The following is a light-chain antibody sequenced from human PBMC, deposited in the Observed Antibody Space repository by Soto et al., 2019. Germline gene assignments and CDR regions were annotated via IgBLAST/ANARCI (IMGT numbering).Light chain of an antibody. V-gene: IGKV3D-7*01. CDR1: QSVSSNF. J-gene: IGKJ1*01. CDR3: HQSYSTPKT. CDR2: GAS. Sequence: ALSASPGDTATLSCRASQSVSSNFLAWYQQIPGQAPRPLIYGASSRVTGIPVRFSGSGSGTDFTLTISSLQPEDFATYYCHQSYSTPKTFGQGTKVDIK.